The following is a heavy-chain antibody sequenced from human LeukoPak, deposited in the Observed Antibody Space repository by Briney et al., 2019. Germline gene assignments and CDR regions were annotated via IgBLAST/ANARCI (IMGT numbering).Heavy chain of an antibody. D-gene: IGHD2-15*01. CDR2: ISGSGGST. V-gene: IGHV3-23*01. CDR3: AKLQKSLVVVTSASSSAFDI. CDR1: GFTFSSYG. Sequence: PWGTLRLSCAASGFTFSSYGMSWVRQAPGKGLEWVSAISGSGGSTYYADSVKGRLTISRDNSKNTLYLQMNSLRAEDTAVYYCAKLQKSLVVVTSASSSAFDIWGQGTMVTVSS. J-gene: IGHJ3*02.